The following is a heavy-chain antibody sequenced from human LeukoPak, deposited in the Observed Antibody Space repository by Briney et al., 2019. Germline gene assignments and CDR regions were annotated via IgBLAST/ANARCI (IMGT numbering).Heavy chain of an antibody. J-gene: IGHJ3*02. CDR1: GFTFTSYA. D-gene: IGHD3-3*01. Sequence: GGSLRLSCAASGFTFTSYAMSWVRQAPGKGLEWVSAISGSGGSTYYADSVKGRFTISRDNSKNTLYLQMNSLRAEDTAVYYCAKDNDFWSGFGDAFDIWGQGTMVTVSS. CDR3: AKDNDFWSGFGDAFDI. CDR2: ISGSGGST. V-gene: IGHV3-23*01.